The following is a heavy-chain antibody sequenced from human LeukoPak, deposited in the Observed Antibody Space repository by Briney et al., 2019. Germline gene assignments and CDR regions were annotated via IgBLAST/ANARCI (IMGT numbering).Heavy chain of an antibody. CDR1: GGSISSGSYY. D-gene: IGHD6-13*01. CDR2: IYTSGST. CDR3: ARTSSWYDY. V-gene: IGHV4-61*02. J-gene: IGHJ4*02. Sequence: SETLSLTCTVSGGSISSGSYYWSWIRQPAGTGLEWIGRIYTSGSTNYNPSLESRVTISVDTSKNQFSLKLSSVTAADTAVYYCARTSSWYDYWGQGTLVTVSS.